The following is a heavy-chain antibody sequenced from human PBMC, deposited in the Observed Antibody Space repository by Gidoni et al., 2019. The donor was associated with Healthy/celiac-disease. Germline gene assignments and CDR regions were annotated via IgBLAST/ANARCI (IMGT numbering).Heavy chain of an antibody. V-gene: IGHV4-59*01. CDR1: GGSISSYY. Sequence: QVQLQESGPGLVKPSETLSLTCTVSGGSISSYYWSWIRQPPGKGLVWIGYIYYSGSTNYNPSLKSRVTISVDTSKNQFSLKLSSVTAADTAVYYCARDTRYCSSTSCPPYWYFDLWGRGTLVTVSS. CDR2: IYYSGST. D-gene: IGHD2-2*01. CDR3: ARDTRYCSSTSCPPYWYFDL. J-gene: IGHJ2*01.